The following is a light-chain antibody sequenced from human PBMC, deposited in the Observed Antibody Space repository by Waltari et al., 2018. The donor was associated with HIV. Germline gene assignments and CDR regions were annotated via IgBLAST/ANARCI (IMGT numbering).Light chain of an antibody. V-gene: IGKV3-11*01. CDR2: DAS. CDR1: QSVGSY. CDR3: QQYGDTPLT. Sequence: EIVLTQSPATLSLSPGERATLSCRASQSVGSYLAWYQQKPGQAPRLLIYDASTRATGIPDRFSGSGSGTDFTLTINRLEPEDFAVYFCQQYGDTPLTFGGGTKVEIK. J-gene: IGKJ4*01.